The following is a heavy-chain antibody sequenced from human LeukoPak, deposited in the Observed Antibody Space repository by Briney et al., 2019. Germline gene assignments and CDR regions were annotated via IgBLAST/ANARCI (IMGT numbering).Heavy chain of an antibody. D-gene: IGHD5-18*01. CDR1: GFIFGDHA. CDR2: IRSEAYGGTT. V-gene: IGHV3-49*04. CDR3: ARGPIQLCLHNGMDV. J-gene: IGHJ6*02. Sequence: GGSLRLSCTASGFIFGDHAMTWVRQAPGKGLEWVDFIRSEAYGGTTEYAPSVKGRFTSSRDNSKSIAYLQMDSLETEDTAVYYCARGPIQLCLHNGMDVWGHGTTVIVSS.